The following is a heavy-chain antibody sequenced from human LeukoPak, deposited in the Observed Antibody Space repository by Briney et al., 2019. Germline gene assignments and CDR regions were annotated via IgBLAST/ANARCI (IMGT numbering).Heavy chain of an antibody. J-gene: IGHJ4*02. CDR3: ARHEGSYLDKSGYTFDC. D-gene: IGHD3-22*01. CDR1: GYSMHGGSYY. V-gene: IGHV4-39*01. Sequence: SETLSLTCTVSGYSMHGGSYYWGWIRQPPGKGLEWIGGVHYSGNSYYNPSLKSRVTISVYTSKNQFSLKMSSVTAADRAVYYCARHEGSYLDKSGYTFDCWGQGTLVTVSS. CDR2: VHYSGNS.